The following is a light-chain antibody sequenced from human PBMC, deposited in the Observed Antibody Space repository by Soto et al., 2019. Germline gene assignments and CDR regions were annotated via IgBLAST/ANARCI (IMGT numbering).Light chain of an antibody. CDR2: RAP. J-gene: IGKJ4*01. CDR1: QSLNTN. V-gene: IGKV3-11*01. CDR3: QQRSNWPPLT. Sequence: EIVMTQSPATLSVSAGERVTLSCRTSQSLNTNLAWYQQKPGQAPRLLIYRAPNRATGIPARFSGSGSGTDFTLTISSLEPEDFAVYYCQQRSNWPPLTFGGGTKVDIK.